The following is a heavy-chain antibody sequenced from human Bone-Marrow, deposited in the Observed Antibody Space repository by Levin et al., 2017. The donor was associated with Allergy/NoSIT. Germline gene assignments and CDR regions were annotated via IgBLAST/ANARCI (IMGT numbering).Heavy chain of an antibody. CDR1: GFSLSTSGMR. J-gene: IGHJ5*02. V-gene: IGHV2-70*04. CDR2: IDWDDDK. D-gene: IGHD2-15*01. Sequence: QTLSLTCTFSGFSLSTSGMRVSWIRQPPGKALEWLARIDWDDDKFYSTSLKTRLTISKDTSKNQVVLTMTNMDPVDTATYYCARMGGGGAFDPWGQGTLVTVSS. CDR3: ARMGGGGAFDP.